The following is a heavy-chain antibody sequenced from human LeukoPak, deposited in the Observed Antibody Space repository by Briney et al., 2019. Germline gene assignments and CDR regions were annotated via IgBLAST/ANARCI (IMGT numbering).Heavy chain of an antibody. J-gene: IGHJ4*02. CDR3: ARKADYFDY. CDR2: IGSSSSYT. V-gene: IGHV3-21*05. CDR1: GFTFSSYG. D-gene: IGHD2-15*01. Sequence: GGSLRLSCAASGFTFSSYGMHWVRQAPGKGLEWVSYIGSSSSYTNYADSVKGRFTISRDNAKNSLYLQMNSLRAEDTAVYYCARKADYFDYWGQGTLVTVSS.